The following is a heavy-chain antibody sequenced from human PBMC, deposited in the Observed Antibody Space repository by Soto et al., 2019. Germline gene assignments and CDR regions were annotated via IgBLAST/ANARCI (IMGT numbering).Heavy chain of an antibody. D-gene: IGHD3-10*01. CDR3: ARGVSARDRWVRGVIPFDY. Sequence: AASVKVSCKASGYSFTSLDINWVRQTAGQGLEWMGWMEPSTGRTGYAQKFQGRVTMTRDTSINTAYMELTTLTSDDTAFYYCARGVSARDRWVRGVIPFDYWGQGTLVTVSS. J-gene: IGHJ4*02. CDR1: GYSFTSLD. CDR2: MEPSTGRT. V-gene: IGHV1-8*01.